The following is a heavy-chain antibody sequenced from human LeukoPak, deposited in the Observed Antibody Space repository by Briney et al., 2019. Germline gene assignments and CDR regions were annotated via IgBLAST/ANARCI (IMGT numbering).Heavy chain of an antibody. D-gene: IGHD2-2*02. CDR3: ARIVIRVPAAIPSGWFDP. Sequence: SETLFLTCTVSGGSISSSSYYWGWIRQPPGKGLEWIGSIYYSGSTYYNPSLKSRVTISVDTSKNQFSLKLSSVTAADTAVYYCARIVIRVPAAIPSGWFDPWGQGTLVTVSS. CDR1: GGSISSSSYY. CDR2: IYYSGST. V-gene: IGHV4-39*01. J-gene: IGHJ5*02.